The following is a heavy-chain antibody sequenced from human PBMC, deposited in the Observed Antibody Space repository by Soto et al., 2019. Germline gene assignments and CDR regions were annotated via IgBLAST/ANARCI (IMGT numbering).Heavy chain of an antibody. D-gene: IGHD2-2*01. CDR1: GFTFSSYA. V-gene: IGHV3-30*04. CDR2: ISYDGSNK. Sequence: GGSLRLSCAASGFTFSSYAMHWVRQAPGKGLEWVAVISYDGSNKYYADSVKGRFTISRDNSKNTLYLQMNSLRAEDTAVYYCARDPGLPGGYYYYYMDVWGKGTTVTVSS. CDR3: ARDPGLPGGYYYYYMDV. J-gene: IGHJ6*03.